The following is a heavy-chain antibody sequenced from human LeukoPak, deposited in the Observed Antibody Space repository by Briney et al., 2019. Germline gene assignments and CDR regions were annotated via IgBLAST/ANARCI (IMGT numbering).Heavy chain of an antibody. Sequence: SETLSLTCTVSCGSISSSSYYWGWIRQPPGKGLEWIGSIYYSGSTYYNPSLKSRVTISVDTSKNQFSLKLSSVTAADTAVYYCARQGAGVRGVIMGKYYFDYWGQGTLVTVSS. V-gene: IGHV4-39*01. D-gene: IGHD3-10*01. CDR2: IYYSGST. CDR3: ARQGAGVRGVIMGKYYFDY. J-gene: IGHJ4*02. CDR1: CGSISSSSYY.